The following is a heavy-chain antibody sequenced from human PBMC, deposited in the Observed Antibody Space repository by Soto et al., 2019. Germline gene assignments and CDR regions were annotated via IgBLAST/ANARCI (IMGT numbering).Heavy chain of an antibody. Sequence: SQTRCVPWSGSGGAISSSSYYWCWIRQPPGKGLEWIGSISYSGNTYYNPSLKSRVTISVDTSKNQFSLKLSSVTAADTAVYYCARRPWLQLNYFDYWGQGTPVTVS. CDR1: GGAISSSSYY. CDR3: ARRPWLQLNYFDY. D-gene: IGHD5-12*01. V-gene: IGHV4-39*01. CDR2: ISYSGNT. J-gene: IGHJ4*02.